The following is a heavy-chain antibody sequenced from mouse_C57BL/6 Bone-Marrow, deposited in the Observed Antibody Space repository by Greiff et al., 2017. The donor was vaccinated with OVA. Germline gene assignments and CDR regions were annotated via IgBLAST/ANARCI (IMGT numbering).Heavy chain of an antibody. CDR1: GFNIKDDY. J-gene: IGHJ4*01. Sequence: EVKLVESGAELVRPGASVKLSCTASGFNIKDDYMHWVKQRPEQGLEWIGWIDPENGDTEYASKFQGKATITADTSSNTAYLQLSSLTSEDTAVYYCTTSRQLRLPEAMDYWGQGTSVTVSS. V-gene: IGHV14-4*01. CDR2: IDPENGDT. D-gene: IGHD3-2*02. CDR3: TTSRQLRLPEAMDY.